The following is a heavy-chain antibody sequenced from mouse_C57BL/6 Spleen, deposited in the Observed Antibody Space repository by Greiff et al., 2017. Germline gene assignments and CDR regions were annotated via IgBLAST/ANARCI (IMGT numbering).Heavy chain of an antibody. CDR2: FFPGSGSI. Sequence: QVQLKQSGAELVKPGASVKLSCKASGYTFTEYTIHWVKQRSGQGLEWIGWFFPGSGSIKYNGKFKDKATLTADKSSNTVYLELSRLTSEDSAVYFCARQNDEYDRYAMDYWGQGASVTVSS. CDR1: GYTFTEYT. J-gene: IGHJ4*01. D-gene: IGHD2-4*01. V-gene: IGHV1-62-2*01. CDR3: ARQNDEYDRYAMDY.